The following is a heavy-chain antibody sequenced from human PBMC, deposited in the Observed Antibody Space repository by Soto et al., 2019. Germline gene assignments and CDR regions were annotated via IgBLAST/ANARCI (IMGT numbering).Heavy chain of an antibody. J-gene: IGHJ6*02. D-gene: IGHD3-3*01. CDR1: GFTFSSYA. Sequence: PGGSLRLSCAASGFTFSSYAMSWVRQAPGKGLEWVSAISGSGGSTYYADSVKGRFTISRDNSKNTLYLQMNSLRAEDTAVYYCASPWFWSGYQGRYYYYGMDVWGQGTTVTVSS. CDR3: ASPWFWSGYQGRYYYYGMDV. V-gene: IGHV3-23*01. CDR2: ISGSGGST.